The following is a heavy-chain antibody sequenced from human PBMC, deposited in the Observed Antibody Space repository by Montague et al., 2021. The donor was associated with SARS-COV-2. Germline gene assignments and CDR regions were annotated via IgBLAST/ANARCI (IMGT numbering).Heavy chain of an antibody. J-gene: IGHJ5*02. Sequence: SETLSLTCTVSGGSISSSSYFWGWIRQPPGKGLGWIGSIYYSGSTYYNPSRKSRVTISVDTSKNQFSLKLSSVTAADTAVYYCARQSHAEFVLVVYTMGGCFDPWGQGTLVTVSS. CDR1: GGSISSSSYF. CDR2: IYYSGST. V-gene: IGHV4-39*01. CDR3: ARQSHAEFVLVVYTMGGCFDP. D-gene: IGHD2-8*01.